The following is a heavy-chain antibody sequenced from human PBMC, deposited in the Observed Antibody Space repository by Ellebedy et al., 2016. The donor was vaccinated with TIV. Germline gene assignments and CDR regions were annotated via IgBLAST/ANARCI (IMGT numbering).Heavy chain of an antibody. J-gene: IGHJ4*02. V-gene: IGHV1-2*04. CDR1: GYTFIDYY. D-gene: IGHD4-17*01. CDR2: INPYTGGT. CDR3: ARDGAVTTVFDY. Sequence: AASVKVSCKASGYTFIDYYMHWVRQAPGQGLEWMGWINPYTGGTNYAQKFQGWVTMTRDTSISTVCMELSRLRSDDTAVYYCARDGAVTTVFDYWGQGTLVTVSS.